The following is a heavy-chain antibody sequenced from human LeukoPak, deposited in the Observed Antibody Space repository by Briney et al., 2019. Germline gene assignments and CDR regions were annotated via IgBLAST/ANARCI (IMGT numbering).Heavy chain of an antibody. CDR3: AKDLSIVVVVAATPFDY. V-gene: IGHV3-23*01. D-gene: IGHD2-15*01. CDR2: ISASAGTT. Sequence: GGSLRLSCVASGFTFGSHSMNWVRQAPGKGLEWVSAISASAGTTYYADSVKGRFTISRDNSKNTLYLQMNSLRAEDTAVYYCAKDLSIVVVVAATPFDYWGQGTLVTVSS. J-gene: IGHJ4*02. CDR1: GFTFGSHS.